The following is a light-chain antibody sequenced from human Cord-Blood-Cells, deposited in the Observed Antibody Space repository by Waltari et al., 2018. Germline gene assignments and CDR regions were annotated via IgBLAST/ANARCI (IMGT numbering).Light chain of an antibody. V-gene: IGKV3-15*01. J-gene: IGKJ2*01. CDR1: LSVSSN. CDR3: QQYNNWPLYT. CDR2: GAS. Sequence: ELVMPQSPATLSVSPGGRATLSCRASLSVSSNLARYQQKPVQAPRILIYGASTKATGIPARFSGSGSGTEFTLTISSLQSEDFTVYYCQQYNNWPLYTFGQGTKLEIK.